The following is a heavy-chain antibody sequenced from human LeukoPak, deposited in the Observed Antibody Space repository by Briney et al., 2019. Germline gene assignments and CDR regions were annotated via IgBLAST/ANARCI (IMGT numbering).Heavy chain of an antibody. Sequence: GGSLRLSCAASGFTVSSNYMSWVRQAPGKGLEWVSVIYSGGSTYYADSVKDRFTISRDNSKNTLYLQMNSLRAEDTAVYYCARERRLYCSSTSCYEDFDYWGQGTLVTVSS. CDR1: GFTVSSNY. D-gene: IGHD2-2*01. V-gene: IGHV3-53*01. J-gene: IGHJ4*02. CDR2: IYSGGST. CDR3: ARERRLYCSSTSCYEDFDY.